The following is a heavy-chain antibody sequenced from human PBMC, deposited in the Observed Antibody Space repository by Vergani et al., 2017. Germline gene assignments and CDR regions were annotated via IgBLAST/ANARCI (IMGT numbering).Heavy chain of an antibody. Sequence: QVQLQESGPGLVKPSETLSLTCTVSGGSISSYYWSWIRQPPGKGLEWIGEINHSGSTNYNPAIKSRVTIAVDTSKNQFSLKLSSVTAADTAVYYWARLDFGELQNWFDPWGQGTLVTVSS. J-gene: IGHJ5*02. CDR1: GGSISSYY. CDR2: INHSGST. D-gene: IGHD3-10*01. V-gene: IGHV4-34*01. CDR3: ARLDFGELQNWFDP.